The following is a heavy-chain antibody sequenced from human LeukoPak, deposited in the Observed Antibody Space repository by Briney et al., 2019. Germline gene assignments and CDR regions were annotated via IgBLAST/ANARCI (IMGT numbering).Heavy chain of an antibody. CDR3: ARGQKTSAFDI. CDR1: GYSISSGYY. J-gene: IGHJ3*02. V-gene: IGHV4-34*01. D-gene: IGHD1-7*01. CDR2: INHSGST. Sequence: PSETLSLTCAVSGYSISSGYYWSWIRQPPGKGLEWIGEINHSGSTNYNPSLKSRVTISVDTSKNQFSLKLSSVTAADTAVYYCARGQKTSAFDIWGQGTMVTVSS.